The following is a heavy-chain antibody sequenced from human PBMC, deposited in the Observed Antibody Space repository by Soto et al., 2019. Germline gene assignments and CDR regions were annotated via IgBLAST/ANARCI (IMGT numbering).Heavy chain of an antibody. D-gene: IGHD6-13*01. CDR2: IYSGGST. Sequence: QPGGSLRLSCAASGFTVSSNYMSWVRQAPGKGLEWVSVIYSGGSTYYADSVKGRFTISRDNSKNTLYLQMNSLRAEDTAVYYCASLNLYSSSWYRPYYYGMDVWGQGTTVTVSS. CDR1: GFTVSSNY. CDR3: ASLNLYSSSWYRPYYYGMDV. J-gene: IGHJ6*02. V-gene: IGHV3-53*01.